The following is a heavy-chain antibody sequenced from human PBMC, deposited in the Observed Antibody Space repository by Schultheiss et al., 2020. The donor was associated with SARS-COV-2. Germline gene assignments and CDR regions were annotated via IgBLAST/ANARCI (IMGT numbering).Heavy chain of an antibody. CDR1: GDSISHNH. CDR2: VFYTGSIFHTGST. CDR3: ARFKEAVAAREYYYYGMDV. D-gene: IGHD6-19*01. J-gene: IGHJ6*02. Sequence: SQTLSLTCTVSGDSISHNHWTWIRQPPGKGLEWIGNVFYTGSIFHTGSTNYNPSLKSRITVSTDASANQFSLKLTSVTAADTALYFCARFKEAVAAREYYYYGMDVWGQGTTVTVSS. V-gene: IGHV4-59*12.